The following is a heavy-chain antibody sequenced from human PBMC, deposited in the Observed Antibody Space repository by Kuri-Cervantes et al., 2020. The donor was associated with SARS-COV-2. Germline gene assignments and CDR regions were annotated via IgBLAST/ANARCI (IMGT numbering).Heavy chain of an antibody. V-gene: IGHV3-23*01. J-gene: IGHJ4*02. Sequence: GGSLRLSCAASGFTFSSYAMSWVRQAPGKGLEWVSAISGSGGSTYYADSVKGRFTISRDNSKNTLYLQMNSLRAEDTAVYYCAKDSGVNYYDSSGYHYFDYWGQGTLVTVSS. CDR2: ISGSGGST. D-gene: IGHD3-22*01. CDR3: AKDSGVNYYDSSGYHYFDY. CDR1: GFTFSSYA.